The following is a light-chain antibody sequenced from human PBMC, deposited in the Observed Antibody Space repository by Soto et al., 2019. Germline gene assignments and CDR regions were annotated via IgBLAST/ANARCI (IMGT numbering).Light chain of an antibody. V-gene: IGLV2-14*01. CDR1: SSDVGGYNY. CDR2: EVG. Sequence: QSALTQPASESGSPGQSIAISCTGSSSDVGGYNYVSWYQHHPGKGPKLIIYEVGNRPSGVSDRFSGSKSGNTASLTISGLQAEDEADYYCTSYTSRTTWVFGGGTQLTVL. J-gene: IGLJ3*02. CDR3: TSYTSRTTWV.